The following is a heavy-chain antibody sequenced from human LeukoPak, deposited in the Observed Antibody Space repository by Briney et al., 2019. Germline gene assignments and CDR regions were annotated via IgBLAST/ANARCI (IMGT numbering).Heavy chain of an antibody. CDR2: ISGSGGST. V-gene: IGHV3-23*01. Sequence: GGSLRLSCAASGFTFSSYAMSWVRQAPGKGLEWVSAISGSGGSTYYADSVKGRFTISRDNSKNMLYLQMNSLRAEDTAVYYCAKHPLHYYDSSGYLDYWGQGTLVTVSS. CDR1: GFTFSSYA. CDR3: AKHPLHYYDSSGYLDY. D-gene: IGHD3-22*01. J-gene: IGHJ4*02.